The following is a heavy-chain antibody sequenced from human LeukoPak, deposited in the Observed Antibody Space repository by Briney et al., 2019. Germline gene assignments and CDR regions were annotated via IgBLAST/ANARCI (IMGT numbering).Heavy chain of an antibody. V-gene: IGHV4-39*01. CDR2: IYYSGST. CDR1: GGSISSSSYY. CDR3: ARRPGNNWFDP. J-gene: IGHJ5*02. Sequence: SETLSLTCTVSGGSISSSSYYWGWIRQLPGKGLEWIGSIYYSGSTYYNPSLKSRVTISVDTSKNQFSLKLSSVTAADTAVYYCARRPGNNWFDPRGQGTLVTVSS. D-gene: IGHD1-14*01.